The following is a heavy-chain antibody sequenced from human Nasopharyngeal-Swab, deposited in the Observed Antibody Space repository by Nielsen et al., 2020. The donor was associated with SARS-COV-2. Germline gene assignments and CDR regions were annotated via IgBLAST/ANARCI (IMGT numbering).Heavy chain of an antibody. V-gene: IGHV4-39*07. D-gene: IGHD3-16*01. CDR1: GGSITSGNYN. Sequence: SETLSLTCIVSGGSITSGNYNWDWIRQPPGKGLEWIGSIHYGGTTYYNSSLKSRVTISIDTSKSQFSLNLYSVTAADTAVYYCARGSIYYNYKDVWGTGTTATVSS. CDR2: IHYGGTT. J-gene: IGHJ6*04. CDR3: ARGSIYYNYKDV.